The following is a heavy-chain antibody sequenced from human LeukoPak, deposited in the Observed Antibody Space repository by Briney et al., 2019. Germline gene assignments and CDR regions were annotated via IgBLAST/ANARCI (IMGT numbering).Heavy chain of an antibody. CDR2: ISGSGGST. Sequence: GGSLRLSCAVSGFIFSSYAMNWVRQAPGKGLEWVSGISGSGGSTYYADSVKGRFTISRDNSKNTLYLQMNSLRAEDTAVYYCAKGHGYSSGSLDYWGQGTLVTVSS. D-gene: IGHD5-18*01. J-gene: IGHJ4*02. CDR3: AKGHGYSSGSLDY. CDR1: GFIFSSYA. V-gene: IGHV3-23*01.